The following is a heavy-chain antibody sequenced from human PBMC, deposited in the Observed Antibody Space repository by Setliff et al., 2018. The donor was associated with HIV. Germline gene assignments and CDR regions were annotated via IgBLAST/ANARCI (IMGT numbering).Heavy chain of an antibody. CDR3: ASARIPTGGTSTSLDY. Sequence: HPGGSLRLSCAGSGFTFSSYAMTWVRQAPGKGLEWVSGISNSESGGRISYADSVKGRFTISRDDSKNTLFLQLNTLRPEDTAVYYCASARIPTGGTSTSLDYWGQGALVTVSS. CDR1: GFTFSSYA. J-gene: IGHJ4*02. V-gene: IGHV3-23*01. D-gene: IGHD1-1*01. CDR2: ISNSESGGRI.